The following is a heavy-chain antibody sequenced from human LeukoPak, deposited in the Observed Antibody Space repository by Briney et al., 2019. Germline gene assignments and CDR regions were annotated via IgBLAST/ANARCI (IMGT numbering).Heavy chain of an antibody. CDR2: IYYSGST. CDR1: GGSISSYY. D-gene: IGHD5-18*01. V-gene: IGHV4-59*08. J-gene: IGHJ5*02. Sequence: SETLSLTCTVSGGSISSYYWSWIRQPPGKGLEWIGYIYYSGSTNYNPSLKSRVTISVDTSKNQFSLKLSSVTAADTAGYYCARHGHSYGFNWFDPWGQGTLVTVSS. CDR3: ARHGHSYGFNWFDP.